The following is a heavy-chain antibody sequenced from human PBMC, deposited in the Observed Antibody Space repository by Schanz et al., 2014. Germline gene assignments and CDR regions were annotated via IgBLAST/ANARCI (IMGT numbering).Heavy chain of an antibody. D-gene: IGHD6-19*01. CDR3: ASVIMVAGNHRDGRDV. CDR1: GFTFSSYY. CDR2: ISNSGTYT. V-gene: IGHV3-11*05. Sequence: QVQLVESGGGLVKPGGSLRLSCAASGFTFSSYYMSWIRQAPGKGLEWISYISNSGTYTKYADSVKGRFVISRDNARSSLYLQMSSLRDGDTAVYYCASVIMVAGNHRDGRDVWGQGTTVIVSS. J-gene: IGHJ6*02.